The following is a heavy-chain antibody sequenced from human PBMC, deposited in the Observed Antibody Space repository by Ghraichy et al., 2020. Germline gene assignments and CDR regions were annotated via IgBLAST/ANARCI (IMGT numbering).Heavy chain of an antibody. Sequence: SETLSLTCTVSGGSISSYYWSWIRQPPGKGLEWIGYIYYSGSTTYNPSLKTRLTISMDASKNQLSLKLSSVTAADTAMYYCARGNTHFDYWGQGTLVTVSS. V-gene: IGHV4-59*01. D-gene: IGHD2-2*02. J-gene: IGHJ4*02. CDR2: IYYSGST. CDR1: GGSISSYY. CDR3: ARGNTHFDY.